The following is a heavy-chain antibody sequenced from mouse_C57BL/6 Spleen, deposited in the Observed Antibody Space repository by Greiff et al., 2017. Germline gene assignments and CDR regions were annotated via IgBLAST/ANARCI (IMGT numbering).Heavy chain of an antibody. CDR3: ARSPHITTVDY. D-gene: IGHD1-1*01. Sequence: VQLQQSGTELVKPGASVKLSCKASGYTFTSYWMHWVKQRPGQGLEWIGNINPSNGGTNYNEKFKSKATLTVDKSSSTAYMQRSSLTSEDSAVYYCARSPHITTVDYWGQGTTLTVSS. J-gene: IGHJ2*01. CDR2: INPSNGGT. CDR1: GYTFTSYW. V-gene: IGHV1-53*01.